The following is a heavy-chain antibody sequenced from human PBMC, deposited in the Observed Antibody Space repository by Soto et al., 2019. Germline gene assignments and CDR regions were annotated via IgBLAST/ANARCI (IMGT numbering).Heavy chain of an antibody. CDR1: GGSISSYY. D-gene: IGHD6-19*01. CDR2: IYYSGST. V-gene: IGHV4-59*08. Sequence: SETLSLTCTVSGGSISSYYWSWIRQPPGKGLEWIGYIYYSGSTNYNPSLKSRVTISVDTSKNQFSLKLSSVTAADTAVYYCASTQWLVHYYFDYWGQGTLVTVSS. CDR3: ASTQWLVHYYFDY. J-gene: IGHJ4*02.